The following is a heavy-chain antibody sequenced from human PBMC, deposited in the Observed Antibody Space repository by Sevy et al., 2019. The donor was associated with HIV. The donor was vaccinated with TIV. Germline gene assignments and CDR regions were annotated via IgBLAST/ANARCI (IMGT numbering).Heavy chain of an antibody. CDR2: IHYFGSA. V-gene: IGHV4-59*11. CDR1: GGSISDHY. D-gene: IGHD6-19*01. Sequence: SETLSLTCTVSGGSISDHYWNWIRQPPGKGLEWIGQIHYFGSANYNPSLKSRVTISLDTSNNRFSLKLSSVNTADTAVYYCARDTSGYISDWYPYYNYYGLDVWGQGTTVTVSS. J-gene: IGHJ6*02. CDR3: ARDTSGYISDWYPYYNYYGLDV.